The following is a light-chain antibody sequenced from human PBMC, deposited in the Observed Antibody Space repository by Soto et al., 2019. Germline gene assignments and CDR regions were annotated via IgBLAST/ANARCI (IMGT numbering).Light chain of an antibody. Sequence: QSVLTQPPSASGSPGQSVTISCTGTSSDVGGYNYVSWYQQHPGKAPKLMIFEVSKRPSGVPDRFSGSKSGNTASLTVSGIQAEDEADYYCSSYAGSNYVVFGTGTKLTVL. CDR2: EVS. CDR1: SSDVGGYNY. CDR3: SSYAGSNYVV. J-gene: IGLJ1*01. V-gene: IGLV2-8*01.